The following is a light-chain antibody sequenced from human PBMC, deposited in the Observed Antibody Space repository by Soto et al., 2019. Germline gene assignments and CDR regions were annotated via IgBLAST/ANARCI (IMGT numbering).Light chain of an antibody. V-gene: IGKV3-11*01. J-gene: IGKJ3*01. CDR1: QSISSY. CDR2: DAS. CDR3: QQRFTWPS. Sequence: ETVLTQSPATLSLSPGERATLSCRASQSISSYLAWYQQKPGQAPRLLIYDASIRATGIPARFSGSGSGTDFTLTISSLEPEDVAVYYCQQRFTWPSFGPGTKVDIK.